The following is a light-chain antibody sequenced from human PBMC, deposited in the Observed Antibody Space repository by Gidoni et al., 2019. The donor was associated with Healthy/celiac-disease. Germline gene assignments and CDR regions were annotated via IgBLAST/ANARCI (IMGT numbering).Light chain of an antibody. J-gene: IGKJ4*01. Sequence: IVLTQSPVSLSLSLGERATINCKSSQSVLYSSNNKNYLAWYQQKPGQPPKLLIYWASTRESGVPDRFSGSGSGTDFTLTISSLQAEDVAVYYCQQYYSTPPTFGGGTKVEIK. CDR1: QSVLYSSNNKNY. V-gene: IGKV4-1*01. CDR2: WAS. CDR3: QQYYSTPPT.